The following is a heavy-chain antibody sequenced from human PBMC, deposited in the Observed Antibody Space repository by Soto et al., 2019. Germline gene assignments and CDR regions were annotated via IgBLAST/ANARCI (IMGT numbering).Heavy chain of an antibody. Sequence: GECLKISCGASGFTFSDYYMSWIRQAPGKGLEWVSYISSSGSTIYYADSVKGRFTISRDNAKNSLYLQMNSLRAEDTAVYYCHARGPLPTAGNGEYYYYGMDVWGQGTTVTVSS. CDR3: HARGPLPTAGNGEYYYYGMDV. D-gene: IGHD1-26*01. J-gene: IGHJ6*02. CDR2: ISSSGSTI. V-gene: IGHV3-11*01. CDR1: GFTFSDYY.